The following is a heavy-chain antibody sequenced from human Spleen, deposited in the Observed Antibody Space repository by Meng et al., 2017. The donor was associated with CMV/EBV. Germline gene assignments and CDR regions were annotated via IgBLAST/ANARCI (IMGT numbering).Heavy chain of an antibody. V-gene: IGHV3-30-3*01. D-gene: IGHD6-13*01. CDR1: EFSFSSYA. Sequence: GESLKISCAASEFSFSSYAIHWVRQAPGKGLDWVALISYDGTNKYYADSVKGRFTISRDNSKNTLYLQMNRLRAEDTAVYYCASWSSSPPWGQGTLVTVSS. J-gene: IGHJ5*02. CDR3: ASWSSSPP. CDR2: ISYDGTNK.